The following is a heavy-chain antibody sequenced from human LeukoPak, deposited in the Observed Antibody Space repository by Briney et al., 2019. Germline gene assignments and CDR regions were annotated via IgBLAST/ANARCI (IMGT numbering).Heavy chain of an antibody. D-gene: IGHD3-22*01. Sequence: GSLRLSCAASGFTFSSYGMHWVRQAPGKGLEWVAFIRYDGSNKYYADSVKGRFTISRDNSKNTLYLQMNSLRAEDTAVYYCAKEPSSALPHLDYWGQGTLVTVSS. CDR2: IRYDGSNK. CDR3: AKEPSSALPHLDY. CDR1: GFTFSSYG. J-gene: IGHJ4*02. V-gene: IGHV3-30*02.